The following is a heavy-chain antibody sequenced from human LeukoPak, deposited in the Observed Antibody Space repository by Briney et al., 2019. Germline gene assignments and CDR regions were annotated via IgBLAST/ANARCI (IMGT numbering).Heavy chain of an antibody. Sequence: GRSLSLSCAASGLTFSSDAMHWVRQAAGKVLEWVAFISYDGNIKRYADSAKSRLAISRDNSKNTLYLQMNRLRTEDTAVYYCAKGRYTKDYFDYWGQGTLVTVSS. D-gene: IGHD3-16*02. J-gene: IGHJ4*02. CDR1: GLTFSSDA. V-gene: IGHV3-30*18. CDR2: ISYDGNIK. CDR3: AKGRYTKDYFDY.